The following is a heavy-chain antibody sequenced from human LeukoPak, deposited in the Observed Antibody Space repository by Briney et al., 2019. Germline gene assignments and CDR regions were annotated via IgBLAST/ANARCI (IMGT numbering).Heavy chain of an antibody. V-gene: IGHV1-2*02. Sequence: GASVTVSSKASGYTFTGYYMHWVRQAPGQGLEWMGWINPNSGGTNYAQKFQGRVTMTRDTSISTAYMELSRLRSDDTAVYYCARDVTYDFWSGYPDYWGQGSLVTVSS. CDR2: INPNSGGT. CDR3: ARDVTYDFWSGYPDY. D-gene: IGHD3-3*01. CDR1: GYTFTGYY. J-gene: IGHJ4*02.